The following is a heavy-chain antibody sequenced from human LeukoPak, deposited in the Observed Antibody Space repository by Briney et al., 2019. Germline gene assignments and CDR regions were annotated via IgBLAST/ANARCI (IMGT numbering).Heavy chain of an antibody. CDR3: ARGAPFNYYDSSGYLDY. D-gene: IGHD3-22*01. J-gene: IGHJ4*02. CDR1: GGSFSSYY. Sequence: SETLSLTCAVYGGSFSSYYWSWIRQPPGKGLEWIGYIYYSGSTNYNPSLKSRVTISVDTSKNQFSLKLSSVTAADTAVYYCARGAPFNYYDSSGYLDYWGQGTLVTVSS. CDR2: IYYSGST. V-gene: IGHV4-59*01.